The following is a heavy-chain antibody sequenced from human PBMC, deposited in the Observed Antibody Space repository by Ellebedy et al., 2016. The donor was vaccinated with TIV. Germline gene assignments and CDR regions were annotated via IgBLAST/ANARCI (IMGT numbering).Heavy chain of an antibody. CDR2: IYPGDSDT. Sequence: GESLKISCQGSGYSFTSYWIGWVRQMPGKGLEWMGIIYPGDSDTRYSPSFQGQVTISADKSISTAYLQWSSLKASDTAMYYCARQGTVAAAEFDPWGQGTLVTVSS. D-gene: IGHD6-13*01. CDR3: ARQGTVAAAEFDP. J-gene: IGHJ5*02. CDR1: GYSFTSYW. V-gene: IGHV5-51*01.